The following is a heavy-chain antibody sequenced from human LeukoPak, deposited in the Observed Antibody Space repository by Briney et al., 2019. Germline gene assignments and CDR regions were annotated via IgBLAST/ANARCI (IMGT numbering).Heavy chain of an antibody. CDR2: ISYDGSNK. D-gene: IGHD5-18*01. CDR3: AKDPTAMVTGAFDY. Sequence: GRSLRLSCAASGFTFSRYGMHWVRQAPGKGLEWVAVISYDGSNKYYGDSVKGRFTISRDNSKNTLYLQMNSLRVEDTAVYYCAKDPTAMVTGAFDYWGQGTLVTVSS. J-gene: IGHJ4*02. CDR1: GFTFSRYG. V-gene: IGHV3-30*18.